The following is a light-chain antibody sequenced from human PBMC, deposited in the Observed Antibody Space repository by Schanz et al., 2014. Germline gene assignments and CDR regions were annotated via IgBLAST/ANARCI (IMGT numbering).Light chain of an antibody. CDR1: QSVSSSY. J-gene: IGKJ4*01. V-gene: IGKV3D-7*01. CDR3: KQYDNWPLT. Sequence: EIVMTQSPATLSLSPGERATLSCRASQSVSSSYLSWYQQKPGQAPRLLIYGASTRATGIPARFSGSGFGTEFTLTISSLQSEDFAIYFCKQYDNWPLTFGGGTKVESK. CDR2: GAS.